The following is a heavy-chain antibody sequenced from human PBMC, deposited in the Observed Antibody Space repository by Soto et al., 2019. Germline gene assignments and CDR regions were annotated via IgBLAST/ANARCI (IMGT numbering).Heavy chain of an antibody. CDR3: ARQPGIAAGRYGMDV. D-gene: IGHD6-13*01. J-gene: IGHJ6*02. CDR1: GYSFTSYW. CDR2: IDPSDSYT. V-gene: IGHV5-10-1*01. Sequence: GESLKISCKGSGYSFTSYWISWVRQMPGKGLERMGRIDPSDSYTNYSPSFQGHVTISADKSISTAYLQWSSLKASDTAMYYCARQPGIAAGRYGMDVWGQGTTVTVSS.